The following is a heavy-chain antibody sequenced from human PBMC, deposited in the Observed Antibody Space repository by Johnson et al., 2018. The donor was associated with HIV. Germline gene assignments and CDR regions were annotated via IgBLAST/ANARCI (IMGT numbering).Heavy chain of an antibody. J-gene: IGHJ3*01. Sequence: QVQLVESGGGVVQPGRSLILSCAASGFTFSTYGMHWVRQAPGKGLEWVAAMWYDGSNKYYADSVKGRFTISRDNSKNTLYLQMNSLRPEDTALYYCARGGLGYQNFHDPFDVWGQGTMVTVSS. CDR2: MWYDGSNK. CDR3: ARGGLGYQNFHDPFDV. V-gene: IGHV3-33*01. D-gene: IGHD3-16*02. CDR1: GFTFSTYG.